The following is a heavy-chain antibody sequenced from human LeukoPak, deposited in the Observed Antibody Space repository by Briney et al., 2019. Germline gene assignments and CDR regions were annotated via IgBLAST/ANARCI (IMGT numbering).Heavy chain of an antibody. D-gene: IGHD6-19*01. CDR2: VHHSGST. Sequence: PSETLSLTCTVSGGPISSTGYFWGWIRQPPGKGLEWIGNVHHSGSTNYNPSLKSRVTISVDTSKNQISMVLRSVTAADTAVYYCANRGPGTGWSFDYWGQGTLITVSP. CDR3: ANRGPGTGWSFDY. V-gene: IGHV4-39*01. J-gene: IGHJ4*02. CDR1: GGPISSTGYF.